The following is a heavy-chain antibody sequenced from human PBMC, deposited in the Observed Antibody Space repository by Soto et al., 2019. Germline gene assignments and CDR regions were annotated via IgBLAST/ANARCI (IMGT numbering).Heavy chain of an antibody. CDR3: ARVVTMDRDYGMDV. J-gene: IGHJ6*02. D-gene: IGHD3-10*01. CDR1: GGSISSGGYY. CDR2: IYYSGST. Sequence: LSLTCTVSGGSISSGGYYWSWIRQHPGKGLEWIGYIYYSGSTYYNPSLKSRVTISVDTSKNQFSLKLSSVTAADTAVYYCARVVTMDRDYGMDVWGQGTTVTVSS. V-gene: IGHV4-31*03.